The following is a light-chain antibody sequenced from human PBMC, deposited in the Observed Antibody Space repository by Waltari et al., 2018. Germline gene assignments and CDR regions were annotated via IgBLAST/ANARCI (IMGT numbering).Light chain of an antibody. Sequence: EIVLTQSPGNLSFSPGDRATLSCRASQSVKRNQIAWYQQKPGQAPRLLIYAADLRATGIPDRFSGSGSGTDFTLAISRLEPEDFAVYYCQQYVTSPLSTFGQGTRLEIQ. J-gene: IGKJ5*01. V-gene: IGKV3-20*01. CDR2: AAD. CDR3: QQYVTSPLST. CDR1: QSVKRNQ.